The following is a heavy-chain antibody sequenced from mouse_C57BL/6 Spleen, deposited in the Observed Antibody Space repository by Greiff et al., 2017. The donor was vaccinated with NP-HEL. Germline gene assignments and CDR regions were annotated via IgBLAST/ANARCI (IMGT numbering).Heavy chain of an antibody. CDR1: GYTFTSYW. V-gene: IGHV1-64*01. CDR2: IHPNSGST. Sequence: QVQLQQPGAELVKPGASVKLSCKASGYTFTSYWMHWVKQRPGQGLEWIGMIHPNSGSTNYNEKFKSKATLTVDKSSSPAYMQLSSLTSEDSAVYYCARIRGYYAMDYWGQGTSVTVSS. CDR3: ARIRGYYAMDY. J-gene: IGHJ4*01.